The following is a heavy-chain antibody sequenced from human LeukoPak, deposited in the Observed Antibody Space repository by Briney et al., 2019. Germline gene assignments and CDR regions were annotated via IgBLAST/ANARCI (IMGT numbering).Heavy chain of an antibody. Sequence: PGGSLRLSCAASGFTFSSYAMHWVRQAPGKGLEYVSAISSNGGSTYYANSVKGRFTISRDNSKNTLYLQMGSLRAEDMAVYYCARHHPQNYFDYWGQGTLVTVSS. CDR1: GFTFSSYA. CDR2: ISSNGGST. V-gene: IGHV3-64*01. CDR3: ARHHPQNYFDY. J-gene: IGHJ4*02.